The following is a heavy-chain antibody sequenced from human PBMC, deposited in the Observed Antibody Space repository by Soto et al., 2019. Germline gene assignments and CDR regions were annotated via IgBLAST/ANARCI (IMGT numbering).Heavy chain of an antibody. CDR3: ARAEWLDPYYSDY. V-gene: IGHV4-59*01. J-gene: IGHJ4*02. CDR2: IYYSGST. Sequence: LSLTCTVSGGPISIYYWSWIRQPPGKGLEWIGYIYYSGSTNYNPSLKSRVTISVDTSKNQFSLKLSSVTAADTAVYYCARAEWLDPYYSDYWGQGTLVTVSS. D-gene: IGHD6-19*01. CDR1: GGPISIYY.